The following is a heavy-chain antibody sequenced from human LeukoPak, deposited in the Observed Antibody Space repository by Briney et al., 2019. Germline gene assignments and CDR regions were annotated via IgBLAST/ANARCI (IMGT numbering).Heavy chain of an antibody. Sequence: PGGSLKLSCAASGFTFSGSAMHWVRQASGKGLEWVGRIRSKANSYATAYAASVKGRFTISRDDSKNTAYLQMNSLKTEDTAVYYCTRHDDYVWGSYCYPGLGGIDYWGQGTLVTVSS. CDR3: TRHDDYVWGSYCYPGLGGIDY. CDR2: IRSKANSYAT. J-gene: IGHJ4*02. CDR1: GFTFSGSA. V-gene: IGHV3-73*01. D-gene: IGHD3-16*02.